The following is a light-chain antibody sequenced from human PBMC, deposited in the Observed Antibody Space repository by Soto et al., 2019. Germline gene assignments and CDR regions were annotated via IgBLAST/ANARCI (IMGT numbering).Light chain of an antibody. CDR1: QSVSSKF. V-gene: IGKV3-20*01. CDR3: QQYDGSPRT. CDR2: DAS. J-gene: IGKJ1*01. Sequence: EIVLTQSPGTLSLSPGERAALSCRASQSVSSKFLAWYQQKPGQSPRLLVYDASTRTTAIPARFSGSGSGTEFTLTISRLEPEDFAVYYCQQYDGSPRTFGQGTKVDIK.